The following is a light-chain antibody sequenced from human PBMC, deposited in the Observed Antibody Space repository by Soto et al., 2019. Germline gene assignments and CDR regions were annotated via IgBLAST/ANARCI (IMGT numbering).Light chain of an antibody. CDR3: SSYTTSSTRI. Sequence: QSVLTQPASVSGSPGQSITISCTGTSSDVGGYNYVSWYQQYPGKAPKLLIYEVTNRPFGVSNRFSGSKSGNTASLTIAGLQTEDEADYYCSSYTTSSTRIFGGGTKLTVL. CDR1: SSDVGGYNY. J-gene: IGLJ2*01. CDR2: EVT. V-gene: IGLV2-14*01.